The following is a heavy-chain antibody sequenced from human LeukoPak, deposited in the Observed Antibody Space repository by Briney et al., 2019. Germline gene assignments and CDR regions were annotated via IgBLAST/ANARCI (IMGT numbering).Heavy chain of an antibody. CDR2: INHSGST. J-gene: IGHJ6*02. D-gene: IGHD3-16*01. Sequence: NPSETLSLTCAVYGGSFSGYCWSWIRQPPGKGLEWIGEINHSGSTNYNPSLKSRVTISVDTSKNQFSLKLSSVTAADTAVYYCARDALHIGGTRRDVWGQGATVTVSS. V-gene: IGHV4-34*01. CDR1: GGSFSGYC. CDR3: ARDALHIGGTRRDV.